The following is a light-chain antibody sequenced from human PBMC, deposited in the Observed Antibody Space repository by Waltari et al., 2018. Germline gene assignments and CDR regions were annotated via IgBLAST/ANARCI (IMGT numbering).Light chain of an antibody. V-gene: IGKV1-16*02. CDR2: GAS. CDR3: LQYENYPRT. J-gene: IGKJ1*01. CDR1: QGINNN. Sequence: DIQMTQSPSSLSASVGDRVTITCRASQGINNNLAWFQQKSGKAPKSLIYGASILQSGVPSKFSGSGYGTDFTLTITSLQPDDFATYYYLQYENYPRTFGQGTKVEIK.